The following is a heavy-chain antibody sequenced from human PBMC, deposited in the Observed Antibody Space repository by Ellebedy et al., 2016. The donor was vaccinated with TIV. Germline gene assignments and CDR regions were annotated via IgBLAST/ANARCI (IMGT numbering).Heavy chain of an antibody. CDR1: GFTFSNAW. D-gene: IGHD5-18*01. J-gene: IGHJ4*02. Sequence: GESLKISCAASGFTFSNAWMSWVRQAPGMGLEWVGRIKSKTDGGAADYAAPVKGRFTISRDDSKNTLYLQMNSLKTEDTAVYFCTTVYRYNYDSVWGQGTLVTVSS. V-gene: IGHV3-15*01. CDR2: IKSKTDGGAA. CDR3: TTVYRYNYDSV.